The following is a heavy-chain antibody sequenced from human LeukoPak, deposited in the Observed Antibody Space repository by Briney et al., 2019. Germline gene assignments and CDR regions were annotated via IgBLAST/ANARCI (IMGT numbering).Heavy chain of an antibody. J-gene: IGHJ4*02. CDR2: INPGYSDI. Sequence: GESLKISCKGSGYSFTSYWIGWVRQMPGKGLEWMGIINPGYSDIRYSPSFQGQVTISAEKSINTAYLQWSSLKASDTALYYCATRKKGMATAGFDYWGQGTLVTVSS. V-gene: IGHV5-51*01. D-gene: IGHD5-24*01. CDR3: ATRKKGMATAGFDY. CDR1: GYSFTSYW.